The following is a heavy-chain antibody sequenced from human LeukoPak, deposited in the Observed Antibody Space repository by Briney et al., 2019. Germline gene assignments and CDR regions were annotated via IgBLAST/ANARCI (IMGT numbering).Heavy chain of an antibody. V-gene: IGHV3-30*04. D-gene: IGHD3-22*01. CDR2: ISCDGSKK. CDR3: ARGHLYYDKSGYYFGY. CDR1: GFTFNNYI. J-gene: IGHJ4*02. Sequence: GGSLRLSCAASGFTFNNYIMHWVRQAPGKGLEWVAVISCDGSKKFYADSVKGRFTISRDNSKNTMYLQMNSLRAGDTAVFYCARGHLYYDKSGYYFGYWGQGTLVTVSS.